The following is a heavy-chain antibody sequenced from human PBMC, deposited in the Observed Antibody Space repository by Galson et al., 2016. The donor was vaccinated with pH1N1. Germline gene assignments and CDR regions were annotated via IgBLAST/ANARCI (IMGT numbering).Heavy chain of an antibody. V-gene: IGHV1-18*01. CDR2: VSIYNRNA. CDR3: ARNTVDDSAFDF. D-gene: IGHD2-21*01. J-gene: IGHJ4*02. Sequence: SVKVSCKASGYTFMDHGISWMRQGPGKGLEWMGWVSIYNRNAKYSRKFQGRVTMTSDTSTNSVYLELRSLGHDDTAVYYCARNTVDDSAFDFWGQGTLVTVSS. CDR1: GYTFMDHG.